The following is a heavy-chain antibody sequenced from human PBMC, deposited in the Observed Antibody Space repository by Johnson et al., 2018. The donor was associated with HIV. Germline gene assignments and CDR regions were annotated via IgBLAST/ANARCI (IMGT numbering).Heavy chain of an antibody. Sequence: VQLVESGGGLVQPGGSLRLSCAASGFTFSSYWMSWVRQAPGKGLEWVANIKQDGSEKYYVDSVKGRFTISRDNSKNTLYLQMNSLRAEDTAVYYCARVVSDYNFWSGGRAFDIWGQGTMVTVSS. CDR2: IKQDGSEK. J-gene: IGHJ3*02. CDR1: GFTFSSYW. CDR3: ARVVSDYNFWSGGRAFDI. V-gene: IGHV3-7*01. D-gene: IGHD3-3*01.